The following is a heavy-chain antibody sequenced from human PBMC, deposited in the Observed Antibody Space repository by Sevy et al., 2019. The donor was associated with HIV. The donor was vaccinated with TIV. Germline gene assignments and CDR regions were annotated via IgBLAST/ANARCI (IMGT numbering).Heavy chain of an antibody. CDR2: ISSSSSTI. CDR3: ARGSRKVSGWIDY. J-gene: IGHJ4*02. V-gene: IGHV3-48*02. D-gene: IGHD6-19*01. CDR1: GFTFSSYS. Sequence: GGSLRLSCAAPGFTFSSYSMNWVRQAPGKGLEWVSYISSSSSTIYYADSVKGRFTISRDNAKNSLYLQMNSLRDEDTAVYYCARGSRKVSGWIDYWGQGTLVTVSS.